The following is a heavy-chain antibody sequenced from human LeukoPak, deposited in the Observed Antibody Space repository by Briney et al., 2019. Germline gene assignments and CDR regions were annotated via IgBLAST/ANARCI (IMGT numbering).Heavy chain of an antibody. CDR2: ITSSGRTA. Sequence: GGSLRLSCGAFGFTFSRHAMSWVRQAPGKGLEWVSVITSSGRTAYYGDSVKGRFTMSRDNSKNTLYLQMNSLRPEDTAVYYCAKETGGDDSAYFDHWGQGTLVTVSS. J-gene: IGHJ4*02. CDR3: AKETGGDDSAYFDH. CDR1: GFTFSRHA. D-gene: IGHD2-21*02. V-gene: IGHV3-23*01.